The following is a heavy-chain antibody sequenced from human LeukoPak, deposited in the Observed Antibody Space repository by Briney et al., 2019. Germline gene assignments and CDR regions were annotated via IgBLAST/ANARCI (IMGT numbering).Heavy chain of an antibody. CDR1: GGSISSYY. CDR2: IYTSGST. J-gene: IGHJ5*02. D-gene: IGHD3-10*01. Sequence: SETLSLTCTVSGGSISSYYWSWIRQPAGKGLEWIGRIYTSGSTNYNPSLKSRVTMSVDTSKNQFSLKLSSVTAADTAVYYCARDPYGVRGVIPRFDPWGQGTLVTVSS. CDR3: ARDPYGVRGVIPRFDP. V-gene: IGHV4-4*07.